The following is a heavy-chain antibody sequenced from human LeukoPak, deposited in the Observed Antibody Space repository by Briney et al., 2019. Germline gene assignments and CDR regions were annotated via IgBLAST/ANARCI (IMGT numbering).Heavy chain of an antibody. Sequence: GGSLRLSCAASGFTFSSYGMHWVRPAPGKGLEWVAFIRYDVSNKYYADSEKGRFTISRDNSKNTLYLQMNSLRAEDTAVYYCRVVPAAMDFDYWGQGTLVTVSS. CDR3: RVVPAAMDFDY. J-gene: IGHJ4*02. D-gene: IGHD2-2*01. V-gene: IGHV3-30*02. CDR2: IRYDVSNK. CDR1: GFTFSSYG.